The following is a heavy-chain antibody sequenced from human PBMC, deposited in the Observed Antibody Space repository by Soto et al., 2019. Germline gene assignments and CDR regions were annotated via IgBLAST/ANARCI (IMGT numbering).Heavy chain of an antibody. CDR1: GFTFSSYS. CDR2: ISSSSSYI. V-gene: IGHV3-21*01. CDR3: ARDKGSSGWYVTDY. D-gene: IGHD6-19*01. J-gene: IGHJ4*02. Sequence: LRLSCAASGFTFSSYSMNWVRQAPGKGLEWVSSISSSSSYIYYADSVKGRFTISRDNAKNSLYLQMNSLRAEDTAVYYCARDKGSSGWYVTDYWGQGTLVTVSS.